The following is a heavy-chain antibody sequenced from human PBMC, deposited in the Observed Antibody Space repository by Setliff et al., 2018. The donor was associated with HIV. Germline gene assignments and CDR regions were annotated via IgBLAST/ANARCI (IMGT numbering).Heavy chain of an antibody. V-gene: IGHV1-18*01. Sequence: RASVKVSCKASGYNFVGYGINWLRQAPGQGLEWMGWINTYNVNTKYGQKFQGSVTITTDTSTRTCYMELRNLRSDDTAVYFCARGGPARVALLYWFDPWGQGTLVTVSS. CDR2: INTYNVNT. D-gene: IGHD2-21*01. CDR3: ARGGPARVALLYWFDP. J-gene: IGHJ5*02. CDR1: GYNFVGYG.